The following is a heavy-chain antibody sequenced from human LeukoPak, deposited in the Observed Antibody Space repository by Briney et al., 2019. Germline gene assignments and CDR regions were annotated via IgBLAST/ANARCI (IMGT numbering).Heavy chain of an antibody. D-gene: IGHD5-18*01. J-gene: IGHJ3*02. V-gene: IGHV3-23*01. CDR3: AKRDTTMAKGAFDI. CDR1: GFTFRSYG. Sequence: HSGGSLRLSCAASGFTFRSYGMSWVRQAPGKGLEWVSAIGSGGTTFYAESVKGRFTISRDNSKKTLSLQMNSLRAEDTAIYYCAKRDTTMAKGAFDIWGQGTMVTVSS. CDR2: IGSGGTT.